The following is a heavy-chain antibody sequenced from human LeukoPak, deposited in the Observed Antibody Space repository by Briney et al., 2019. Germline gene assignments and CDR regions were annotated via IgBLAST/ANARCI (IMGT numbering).Heavy chain of an antibody. CDR2: IRYDGSNK. V-gene: IGHV3-30*02. J-gene: IGHJ4*02. CDR1: GFTFSSYG. CDR3: AKRVRYGSGSYYFDY. Sequence: GGSLRLSCAASGFTFSSYGMHWVRQAPGKGLEWVAFIRYDGSNKYYADSVKGRFTISRDNSKNTLYLQMNSLRAEDTAVYYCAKRVRYGSGSYYFDYWGQGTLVTVSS. D-gene: IGHD3-10*01.